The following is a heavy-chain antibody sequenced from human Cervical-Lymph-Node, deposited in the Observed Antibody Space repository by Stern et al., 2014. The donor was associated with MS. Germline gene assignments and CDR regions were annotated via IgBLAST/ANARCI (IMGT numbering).Heavy chain of an antibody. D-gene: IGHD3-22*01. CDR2: VIPVFDTA. CDR1: GGTFTNYV. J-gene: IGHJ6*02. Sequence: QVQLMQSGPEVKKPGSSVKVSCKASGGTFTNYVISWVRQAPGQGLEWMGGVIPVFDTAKFAQKFQGRVTIIADESTSTVNMALSSLRSEDTAVYYCARSSRRYSYDSSGYWDYSMDVWGQGTTVTVSS. CDR3: ARSSRRYSYDSSGYWDYSMDV. V-gene: IGHV1-69*01.